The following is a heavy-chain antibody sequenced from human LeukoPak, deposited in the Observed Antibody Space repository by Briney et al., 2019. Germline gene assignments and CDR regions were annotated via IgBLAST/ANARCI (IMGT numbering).Heavy chain of an antibody. J-gene: IGHJ4*02. D-gene: IGHD3-3*01. Sequence: GGSLRLSCAASGFTFSSFAMSWVRQAPGKGLEWVSSISGSGESTYYADYVKGRFTASRDNSKNTLNLQLNSLRAEDTAVYYCARGITIFGVVIGGFDYWGQGTLVTVSS. CDR1: GFTFSSFA. V-gene: IGHV3-23*01. CDR2: ISGSGEST. CDR3: ARGITIFGVVIGGFDY.